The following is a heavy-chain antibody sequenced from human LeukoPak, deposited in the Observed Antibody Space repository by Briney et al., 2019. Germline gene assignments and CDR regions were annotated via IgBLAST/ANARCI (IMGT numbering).Heavy chain of an antibody. CDR1: GFTFSSYA. Sequence: PGGSLRLSCAASGFTFSSYAMSWVRQAPGKGLEWVSAISGSGGSTYYADSVKGRFTISRDNSKNTLYLQMNSLRAEDTAVYYCAKSLYSSSRLSDFDYWGQGTLVTVSS. CDR2: ISGSGGST. V-gene: IGHV3-23*01. CDR3: AKSLYSSSRLSDFDY. D-gene: IGHD6-6*01. J-gene: IGHJ4*02.